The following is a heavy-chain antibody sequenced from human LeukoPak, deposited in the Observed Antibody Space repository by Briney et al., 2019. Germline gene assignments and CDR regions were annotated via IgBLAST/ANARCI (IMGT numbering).Heavy chain of an antibody. CDR1: GFSISNDW. J-gene: IGHJ4*02. CDR2: VKSRSAGETT. CDR3: TLIQGWGSGSYYRDF. D-gene: IGHD3-10*01. V-gene: IGHV3-15*01. Sequence: GGSLRLSCAASGFSISNDWMSWVRQAPGKGLEWVARVKSRSAGETTDYAAPVKGRFTISRDDSKNTLYLQMDSLKTEDTAVYYCTLIQGWGSGSYYRDFWGQGTLVTVSS.